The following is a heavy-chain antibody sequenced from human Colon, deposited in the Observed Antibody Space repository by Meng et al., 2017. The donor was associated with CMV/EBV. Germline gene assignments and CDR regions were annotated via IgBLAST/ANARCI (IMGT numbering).Heavy chain of an antibody. CDR3: VTGITGRPETDS. D-gene: IGHD1-14*01. V-gene: IGHV3-69-1*01. CDR2: ITSGNMI. CDR1: GFIFSNYE. Sequence: GESLKISCVGSGFIFSNYEMTWVRQAPGKGLEWISYITSGNMIYSATSVQGRFTISRDNAKNLLFLQMDSLRAEDTAVYYCVTGITGRPETDSWGQGTLVTVSS. J-gene: IGHJ4*02.